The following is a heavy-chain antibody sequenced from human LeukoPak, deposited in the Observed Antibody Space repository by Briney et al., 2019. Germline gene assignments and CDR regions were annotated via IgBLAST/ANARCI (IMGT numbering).Heavy chain of an antibody. CDR3: AREPRGYSYGL. V-gene: IGHV3-7*01. D-gene: IGHD5-18*01. CDR2: IKDDGSET. J-gene: IGHJ4*02. CDR1: RFTFRNYW. Sequence: GGSLSLSCAPSRFTFRNYWMAWVGQAPGRGREGVANIKDDGSETYYVASVKGRFTISRDNAKDSLYLQMNSLRAEDTAVYYCAREPRGYSYGLWGRGTLLTVSS.